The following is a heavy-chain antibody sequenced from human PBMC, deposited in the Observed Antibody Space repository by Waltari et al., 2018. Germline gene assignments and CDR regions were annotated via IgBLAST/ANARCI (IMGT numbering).Heavy chain of an antibody. V-gene: IGHV1-69*10. CDR1: GGTFSSYA. D-gene: IGHD5-12*01. CDR3: ARDRGYSGYDYPLFDY. J-gene: IGHJ4*02. CDR2: IIPILGIA. Sequence: EVKKPGSSVKVSCKASGGTFSSYAISWVRQAPGQGLEWMGGIIPILGIANYAQKFQGRVTITADKSTSTAYMELSSLRSEDTAVYYCARDRGYSGYDYPLFDYWGQGTLVTVSS.